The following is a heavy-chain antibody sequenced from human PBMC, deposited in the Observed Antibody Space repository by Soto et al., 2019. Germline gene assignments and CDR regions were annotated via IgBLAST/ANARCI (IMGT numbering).Heavy chain of an antibody. D-gene: IGHD3-16*01. CDR2: IDPSDSYT. V-gene: IGHV5-10-1*01. CDR1: GYSFTSYW. CDR3: ASRGGGPFDY. Sequence: PGESLKISCKGSGYSFTSYWISWVRQMPGKGLEWMGRIDPSDSYTNYSPSFQGHVTISADKSISTAYLQWSSLKASDTAMYYCASRGGGPFDYWGQGTLVTVSS. J-gene: IGHJ4*02.